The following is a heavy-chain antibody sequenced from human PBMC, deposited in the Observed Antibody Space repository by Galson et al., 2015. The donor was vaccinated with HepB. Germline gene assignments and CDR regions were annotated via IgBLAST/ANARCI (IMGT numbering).Heavy chain of an antibody. Sequence: SVKVSCKASGGTFSSYTISWVRQAPGQGLEWMGRIIPILGIANYAQKFQGRVTITADKSTSTAYMELSSLRSEDTAVYYCARDEGQGYSSGWYLGYYGMDVWGQGTTVTVSS. J-gene: IGHJ6*02. V-gene: IGHV1-69*04. CDR1: GGTFSSYT. CDR2: IIPILGIA. CDR3: ARDEGQGYSSGWYLGYYGMDV. D-gene: IGHD6-19*01.